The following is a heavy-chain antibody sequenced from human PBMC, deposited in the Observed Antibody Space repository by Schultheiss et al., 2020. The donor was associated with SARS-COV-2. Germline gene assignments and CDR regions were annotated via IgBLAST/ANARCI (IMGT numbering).Heavy chain of an antibody. CDR3: ARQGTIAVAGNDY. J-gene: IGHJ4*02. D-gene: IGHD6-19*01. V-gene: IGHV1-2*02. CDR2: INPNSGGT. Sequence: ASVKVSCKASGYTFTGYYIHWVRQAPGQGLEWMGWINPNSGGTNYAQKFQGRVTMTRDTSISTAYMELSRLRSDDTAVYYCARQGTIAVAGNDYWGQGTLVTVSS. CDR1: GYTFTGYY.